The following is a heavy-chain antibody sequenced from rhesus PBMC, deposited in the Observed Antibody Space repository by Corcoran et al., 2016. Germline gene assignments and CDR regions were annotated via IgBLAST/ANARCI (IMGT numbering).Heavy chain of an antibody. D-gene: IGHD4-23*01. CDR2: IEGNSVTT. CDR3: ARNTITTRYGLDS. J-gene: IGHJ6*01. CDR1: GGSISGYYY. V-gene: IGHV4-73*01. Sequence: QVKLQQWGEGLVKPSETLSLTCAVYGGSISGYYYWTWIRQPPGKGLVGIGNIEGNSVTTTYNPSLKNRVTISKDTSKKQFSLKLSFVTAADTAVYYCARNTITTRYGLDSWGQGVVVTVSS.